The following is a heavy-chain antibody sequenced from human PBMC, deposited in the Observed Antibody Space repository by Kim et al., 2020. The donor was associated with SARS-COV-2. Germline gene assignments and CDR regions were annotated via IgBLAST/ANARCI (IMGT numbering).Heavy chain of an antibody. D-gene: IGHD6-13*01. CDR1: GGSISSSSYY. CDR2: IYYSGST. CDR3: ARSSSSWYKGVDY. V-gene: IGHV4-39*01. J-gene: IGHJ4*02. Sequence: SETLSLTCTVSGGSISSSSYYWGWIRQPPGKGLEWIGSIYYSGSTYYNPSLKSRVTISVDTSKNQFSLKLSSVTAADTAVYYCARSSSSWYKGVDYWGQGTLVTVSS.